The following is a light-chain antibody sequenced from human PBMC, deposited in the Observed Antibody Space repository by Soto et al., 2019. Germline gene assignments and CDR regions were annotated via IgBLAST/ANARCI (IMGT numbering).Light chain of an antibody. CDR1: ESVVSSY. J-gene: IGKJ4*01. Sequence: EIVLTQSPATLSLSPGQRATLSCRATESVVSSYLAWYQQTPGQAPRLLIYAASRGAAGIPDWFSGSGSGTDFTLIISSLQADDFAVYYCQHYKTSPITFGGGTKLDIK. CDR2: AAS. V-gene: IGKV3-20*01. CDR3: QHYKTSPIT.